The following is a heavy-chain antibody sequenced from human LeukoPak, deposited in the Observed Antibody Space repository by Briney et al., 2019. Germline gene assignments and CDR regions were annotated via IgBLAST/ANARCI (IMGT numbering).Heavy chain of an antibody. V-gene: IGHV4-59*01. CDR3: ARAPIVVVAAAIHYFDY. CDR2: IYYSGST. Sequence: PSETLSLTCTVSGGSISSYYWSWIRQPPGKGLEWIGYIYYSGSTNYNPSLKSRVAISVDTSKNQFSLKLSSVTAADTAVYYCARAPIVVVAAAIHYFDYWGQGTLVTVSS. D-gene: IGHD2-2*01. J-gene: IGHJ4*02. CDR1: GGSISSYY.